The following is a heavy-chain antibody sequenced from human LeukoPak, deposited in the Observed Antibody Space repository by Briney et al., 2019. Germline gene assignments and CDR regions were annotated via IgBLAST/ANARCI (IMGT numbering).Heavy chain of an antibody. D-gene: IGHD3-3*01. CDR2: VRLDGKT. V-gene: IGHV4-4*02. Sequence: SGTLSLTCGVSGGSVTSTNWWTWVRQPPGKGLEWIGEVRLDGKTHYNPSLQSRLTILVSLSENHISLSLTSVTAADTAVYYCAREGGFFRPLDYSGQGTLVTVSS. J-gene: IGHJ4*02. CDR1: GGSVTSTNW. CDR3: AREGGFFRPLDY.